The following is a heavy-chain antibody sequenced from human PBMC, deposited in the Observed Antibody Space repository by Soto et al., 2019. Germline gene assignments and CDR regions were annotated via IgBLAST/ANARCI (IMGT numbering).Heavy chain of an antibody. CDR2: ISAYNGST. D-gene: IGHD2-8*01. Sequence: ASVKVSCKASGYTFTSYGISWVRQAPGQGLERLGWISAYNGSTNYAQKLQGRVTMTTDTSTSTAYLELRSLRSDDTAVYYFARDIVLMVYAIPGRSDAFDIWGQGTMVTVSS. CDR3: ARDIVLMVYAIPGRSDAFDI. CDR1: GYTFTSYG. J-gene: IGHJ3*02. V-gene: IGHV1-18*01.